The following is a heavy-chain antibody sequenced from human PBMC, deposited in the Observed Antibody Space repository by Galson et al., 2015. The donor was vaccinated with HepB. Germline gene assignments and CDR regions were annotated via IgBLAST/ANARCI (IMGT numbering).Heavy chain of an antibody. D-gene: IGHD5-12*01. CDR3: TRGRGWLTYYYYGMDV. J-gene: IGHJ6*02. Sequence: SLRLSCAASGFTFGDYAMGWFRQAPGKGLEWVGFIRSKAYGGTTEYAASVKGRFTISRDDSKSIAYLQMNSLKTEDTAVYYCTRGRGWLTYYYYGMDVWGQGTTVTVSS. CDR2: IRSKAYGGTT. CDR1: GFTFGDYA. V-gene: IGHV3-49*03.